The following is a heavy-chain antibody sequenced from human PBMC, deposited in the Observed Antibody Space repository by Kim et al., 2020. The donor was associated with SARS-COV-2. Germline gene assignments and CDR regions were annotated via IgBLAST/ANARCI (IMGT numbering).Heavy chain of an antibody. J-gene: IGHJ6*02. Sequence: ASVKVSCKASGFTFTSSAVQWVRQARGQRLEWIGWIVVGSGNTNYAQKFQERVTITRDMSTSTAYMELSSLRSEDTAVYYCAAPRDIMVRGAAGDYYYGMDVWGQGTTVTVSS. CDR1: GFTFTSSA. D-gene: IGHD3-10*01. V-gene: IGHV1-58*01. CDR3: AAPRDIMVRGAAGDYYYGMDV. CDR2: IVVGSGNT.